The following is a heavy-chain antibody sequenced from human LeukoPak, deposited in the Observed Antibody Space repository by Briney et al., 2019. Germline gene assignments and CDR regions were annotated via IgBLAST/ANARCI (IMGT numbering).Heavy chain of an antibody. Sequence: GGSLRLSCAASGFTFSSYEMNWVRRAPGKGLEWVANIRQDGSEKYYVDSVKGRFTISRDNAKNSLYLQMNSLRAEDTAVYYCARDPSLHGSGSYEDYWGQGTLVTVSS. D-gene: IGHD3-10*01. V-gene: IGHV3-7*01. J-gene: IGHJ4*02. CDR3: ARDPSLHGSGSYEDY. CDR2: IRQDGSEK. CDR1: GFTFSSYE.